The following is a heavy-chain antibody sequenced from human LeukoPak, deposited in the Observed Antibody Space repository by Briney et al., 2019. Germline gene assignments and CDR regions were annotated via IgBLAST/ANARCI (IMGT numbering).Heavy chain of an antibody. CDR3: ARGPAGVLWFGELLGY. D-gene: IGHD3-10*01. CDR1: GFTFSNYD. Sequence: GGSLRLSCAASGFTFSNYDMHWVRQATGKGLEWVSAIGTAGDTYYSGSVKGRFTISRDNSKNTLYLQMNSLRAEDTAVYYCARGPAGVLWFGELLGYWGQGTLVTVSS. V-gene: IGHV3-13*01. CDR2: IGTAGDT. J-gene: IGHJ4*02.